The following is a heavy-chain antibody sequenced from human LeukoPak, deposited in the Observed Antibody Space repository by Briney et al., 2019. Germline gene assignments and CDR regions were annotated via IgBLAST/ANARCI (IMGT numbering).Heavy chain of an antibody. CDR3: AREEREYCGGDCNNAFDI. V-gene: IGHV1-69*13. CDR2: IIPIFGTA. CDR1: GGTFSSYA. D-gene: IGHD2-21*02. Sequence: SVKVSCKASGGTFSSYAISWVRQAPGQGLEWMGGIIPIFGTANYAQKFQGRVTITADESTSTAYMELSSLRSEDTAVYYCAREEREYCGGDCNNAFDIWGQGTMVTVSS. J-gene: IGHJ3*02.